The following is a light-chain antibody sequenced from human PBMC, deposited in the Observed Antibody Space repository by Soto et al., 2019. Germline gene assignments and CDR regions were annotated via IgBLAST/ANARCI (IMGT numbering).Light chain of an antibody. J-gene: IGKJ4*01. CDR3: QQYDNLLT. CDR1: QDISNY. Sequence: DNQMTQSPSSLSASVVDRVTITCQASQDISNYLNWYQQKPGKAPKLLIYDASNLETGVPSRFSGSGSGTDFTFTISSLQLEDIATYYCQQYDNLLTFGGGTKVEIK. CDR2: DAS. V-gene: IGKV1-33*01.